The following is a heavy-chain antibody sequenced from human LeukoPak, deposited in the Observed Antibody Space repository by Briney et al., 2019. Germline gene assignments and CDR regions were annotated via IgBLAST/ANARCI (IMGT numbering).Heavy chain of an antibody. Sequence: GESLKISCKGSGYSFTSQWIGWVRQMPGKGLEWMGIISPGDSDTRYSPSFQGQVTTSADKSISTAYLQWSSLKASDTAMYYCARLIVVVTGRMYFDLWGRGTLVTVSS. CDR1: GYSFTSQW. J-gene: IGHJ2*01. D-gene: IGHD2-21*02. CDR3: ARLIVVVTGRMYFDL. V-gene: IGHV5-51*01. CDR2: ISPGDSDT.